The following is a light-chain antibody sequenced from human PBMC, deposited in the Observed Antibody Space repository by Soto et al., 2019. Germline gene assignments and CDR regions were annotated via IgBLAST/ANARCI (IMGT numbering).Light chain of an antibody. V-gene: IGKV1-12*01. CDR2: AAS. CDR3: QQYDNLMYT. CDR1: QGISSW. Sequence: DIQMTQSPSSVSASVGDRVTITCRTSQGISSWLAWYQQKPGKAPRLLIYAASSLQSGVPSRFSGSGSGTDFTLTISSLQPEDIATYYCQQYDNLMYTFGQGTKLEIK. J-gene: IGKJ2*01.